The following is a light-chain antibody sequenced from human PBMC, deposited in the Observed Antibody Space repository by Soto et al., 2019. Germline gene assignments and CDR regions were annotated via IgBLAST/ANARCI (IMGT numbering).Light chain of an antibody. CDR2: GNS. Sequence: QSVLTQPPSVSGAPGQRVTISCTGSSSNIGAGYDVHWYQQLPGTAPKLLSYGNSNRPSGVPDRFSGSKSGTSASLAITGLQAEDEADYYCQSYDSSLSGVVFGGGTKRNVL. CDR1: SSNIGAGYD. J-gene: IGLJ2*01. V-gene: IGLV1-40*01. CDR3: QSYDSSLSGVV.